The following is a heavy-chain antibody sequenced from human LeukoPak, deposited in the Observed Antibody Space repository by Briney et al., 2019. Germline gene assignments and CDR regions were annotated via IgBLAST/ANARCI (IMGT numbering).Heavy chain of an antibody. V-gene: IGHV3-48*03. CDR1: GFTFSSYE. CDR2: ISSSGSTI. J-gene: IGHJ4*02. CDR3: ARVSYGDYHVDY. D-gene: IGHD4-17*01. Sequence: PGGSLRLSCAASGFTFSSYEMNWVRQAPGKGLEWVLYISSSGSTIYYADSVKGRFTISRDNAKNSLYLQMNSLRAEDTAVYYCARVSYGDYHVDYWGQGTLVTVSS.